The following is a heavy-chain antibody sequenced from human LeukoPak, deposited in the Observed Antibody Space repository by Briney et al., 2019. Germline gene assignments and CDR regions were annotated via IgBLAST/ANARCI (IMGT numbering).Heavy chain of an antibody. CDR2: ISACNGNT. J-gene: IGHJ4*02. Sequence: ASVKVSCKASGYTFTSYGISWVRQAPGQGLERMRWISACNGNTNYAQKLQGRVTMTTDTSTSTAYMELRSLRSDDTAVYYCARERRSGYYDYWGQGTLVTVSS. CDR3: ARERRSGYYDY. V-gene: IGHV1-18*01. D-gene: IGHD3-3*01. CDR1: GYTFTSYG.